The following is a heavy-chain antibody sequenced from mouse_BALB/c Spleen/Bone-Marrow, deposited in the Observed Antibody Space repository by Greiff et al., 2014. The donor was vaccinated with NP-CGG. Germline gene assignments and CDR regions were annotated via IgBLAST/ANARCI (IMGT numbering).Heavy chain of an antibody. J-gene: IGHJ2*01. CDR1: GYTFTSYV. V-gene: IGHV1-14*01. CDR3: ARQGVDYFDY. CDR2: INPYSDGT. Sequence: EVKLQESGPELVKPGASVKMSCKAPGYTFTSYVMHWVKQKPGQGLEWIGYINPYSDGTKYNEKFKGKATLTSDKSSSTAYMELSSLTSEDSAVYYCARQGVDYFDYWGQGTTLTVSS.